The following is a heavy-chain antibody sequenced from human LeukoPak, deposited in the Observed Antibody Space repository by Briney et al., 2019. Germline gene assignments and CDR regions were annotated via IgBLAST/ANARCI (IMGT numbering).Heavy chain of an antibody. Sequence: PSETLSLTCTVSGRSISSYYWSWIRQPPGKGLEWIGYIYYSGSTNYHPSLKSRVTISVDRSKNQYSLKLSSVTAADTAVYYCAVGATADYWGQGTLVTVSS. CDR1: GRSISSYY. D-gene: IGHD1-26*01. V-gene: IGHV4-59*12. J-gene: IGHJ4*02. CDR2: IYYSGST. CDR3: AVGATADY.